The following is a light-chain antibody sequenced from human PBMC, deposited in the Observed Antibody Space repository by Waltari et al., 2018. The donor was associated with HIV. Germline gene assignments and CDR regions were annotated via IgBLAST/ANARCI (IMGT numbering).Light chain of an antibody. V-gene: IGLV1-44*01. CDR1: GSNIGSND. Sequence: QSVLTQPPSASGTPGQRVTIFCSVSGSNIGSNDVNWYQQFPGTAPKHLIYSNRQRPSGVPDRFSGAKSGTSASLAISGLQSEDDADYYCAAWDDSLNGPMFGGGTKLTVL. CDR2: SNR. J-gene: IGLJ3*02. CDR3: AAWDDSLNGPM.